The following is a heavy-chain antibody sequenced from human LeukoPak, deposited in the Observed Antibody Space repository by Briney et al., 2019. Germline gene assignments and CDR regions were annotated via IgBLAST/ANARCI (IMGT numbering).Heavy chain of an antibody. CDR1: GGTFSSYA. D-gene: IGHD5-18*01. J-gene: IGHJ5*02. CDR2: IIPIFGTA. Sequence: SVKVSCKASGGTFSSYAISWVPQAPGQGLEWMGGIIPIFGTANYAQKFQGRVTITADESTSTAYMELSSLRSEDTAVYYCARKIQLWSNNWFDPWGQGTLVTVSS. V-gene: IGHV1-69*13. CDR3: ARKIQLWSNNWFDP.